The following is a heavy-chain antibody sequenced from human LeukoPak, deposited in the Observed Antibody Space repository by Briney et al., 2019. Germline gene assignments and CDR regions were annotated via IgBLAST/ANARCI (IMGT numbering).Heavy chain of an antibody. CDR3: AGLPIPGWFDP. J-gene: IGHJ5*02. Sequence: SETLSLTCIVSGGSISSSAYYWSWICQPPGKALEWVANIYYDGSTYYNPSLRSRVSISIDTSKNQFSLRVTSVTAADTAVFYCAGLPIPGWFDPWGQGTLVTVSS. CDR1: GGSISSSAYY. V-gene: IGHV4-39*01. CDR2: IYYDGST.